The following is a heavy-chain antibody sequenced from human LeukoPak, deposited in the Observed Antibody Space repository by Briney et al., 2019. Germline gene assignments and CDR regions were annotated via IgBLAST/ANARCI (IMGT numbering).Heavy chain of an antibody. CDR2: INPNSGGT. CDR1: Y. V-gene: IGHV1-2*02. D-gene: IGHD3-10*01. Sequence: YMHWVRQAPGQGREWMGWINPNSGGTNYAQKFQGRVTMTRDTSISTAYMELSRLRAEDTAVYYCAREVPTMVRGVIIRVFDYWGQGTLVTVSS. CDR3: AREVPTMVRGVIIRVFDY. J-gene: IGHJ4*02.